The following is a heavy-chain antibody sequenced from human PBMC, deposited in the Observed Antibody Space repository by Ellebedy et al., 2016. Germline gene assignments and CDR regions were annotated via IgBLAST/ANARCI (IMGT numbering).Heavy chain of an antibody. CDR2: IYYSGST. J-gene: IGHJ4*02. Sequence: SETLSLTCTVSGGSISSYYWSWIRQPPGKGLEWIGYIYYSGSTNYNPSLKSRVTISVDTSKNQFSLKLSSVTAADTAVYYCARAHSDNWNDVADYWGQGTLVTVSS. V-gene: IGHV4-59*01. CDR1: GGSISSYY. CDR3: ARAHSDNWNDVADY. D-gene: IGHD1-20*01.